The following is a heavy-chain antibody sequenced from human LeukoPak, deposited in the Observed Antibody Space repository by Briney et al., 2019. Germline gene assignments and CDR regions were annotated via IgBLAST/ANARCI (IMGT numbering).Heavy chain of an antibody. D-gene: IGHD6-19*01. CDR1: GFTFSSYW. J-gene: IGHJ4*02. V-gene: IGHV3-7*01. Sequence: GGSMRLSCAASGFTFSSYWMSWVRQAPGKGLEWVANIKQDGSEKYYVDSVKGRFTICRDNAKSSLYLQMNSLRAEDTAVYYCAREAGTSDYWGQGTLVTVSS. CDR3: AREAGTSDY. CDR2: IKQDGSEK.